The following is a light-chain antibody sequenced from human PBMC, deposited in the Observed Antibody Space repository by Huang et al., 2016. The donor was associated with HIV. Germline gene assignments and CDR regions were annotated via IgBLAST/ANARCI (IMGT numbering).Light chain of an antibody. CDR3: QQYYTYPHS. CDR1: PGISSY. Sequence: AIRLTQSPSSLSASTGDRVTITCRASPGISSYLAWYQQKPGKAPKLLISYASTLQSGVPSRFSGSGFGTDFTRTISSLQSEDHGNYHCQQYYTYPHSFGQGTKLEIK. CDR2: YAS. V-gene: IGKV1-8*01. J-gene: IGKJ2*03.